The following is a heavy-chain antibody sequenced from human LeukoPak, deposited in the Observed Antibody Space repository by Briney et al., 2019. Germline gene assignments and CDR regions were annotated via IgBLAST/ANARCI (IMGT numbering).Heavy chain of an antibody. CDR1: GYTFTSYY. V-gene: IGHV1-46*01. CDR3: ARGESYYDILTDPTFHDY. J-gene: IGHJ4*02. CDR2: INPSGGST. D-gene: IGHD3-9*01. Sequence: ASVKVSCKASGYTFTSYYMHWVRQAPGQGLEWMGIINPSGGSTSYAQKFQGRVTMTRDTSTSTVYMELSSLRSEDTAVYYCARGESYYDILTDPTFHDYWGQGTLVTVSS.